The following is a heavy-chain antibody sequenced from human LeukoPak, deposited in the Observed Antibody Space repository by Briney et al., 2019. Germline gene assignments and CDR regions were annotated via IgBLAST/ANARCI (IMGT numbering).Heavy chain of an antibody. V-gene: IGHV3-30*02. CDR3: VKDNPLDY. CDR1: AFTFSSYG. D-gene: IGHD1-14*01. Sequence: PGGSLRLSCAASAFTFSSYGMHWVRQAPGKGLEWVAFIRYDGSNKYYADSVKGRITISRDNSKNTLYLQMNSLRAEDTAVYYCVKDNPLDYWGQGTLVIVSS. CDR2: IRYDGSNK. J-gene: IGHJ4*02.